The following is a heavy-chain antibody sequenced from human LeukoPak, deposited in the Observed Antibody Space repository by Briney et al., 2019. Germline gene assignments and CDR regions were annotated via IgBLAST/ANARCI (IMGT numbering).Heavy chain of an antibody. J-gene: IGHJ3*02. CDR2: IYTSGST. Sequence: SETLSLTCTVSGGSISSYYWSWIRQPAGKGLEWIGRIYTSGSTNYNPSLKSRVTMSVDTSKNQFSLKLSSVTAADTAVYYCARSCSSTSCPWGAFDIWGQGTMVTVSS. CDR1: GGSISSYY. CDR3: ARSCSSTSCPWGAFDI. D-gene: IGHD2-2*01. V-gene: IGHV4-4*07.